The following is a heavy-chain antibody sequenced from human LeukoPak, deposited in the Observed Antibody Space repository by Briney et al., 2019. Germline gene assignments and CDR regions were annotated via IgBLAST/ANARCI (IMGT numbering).Heavy chain of an antibody. CDR3: ARAGPYYDFWSGPASFFDY. Sequence: ASVKVSCKASGYTFTGYYMHWVRQAPGQGLEWMGRINPSSGGTNYAQKFQGRVTMTRDTSISTAYMELSRLRSDDTAVYYCARAGPYYDFWSGPASFFDYWGQGTLVTVSS. CDR2: INPSSGGT. V-gene: IGHV1-2*06. J-gene: IGHJ4*02. D-gene: IGHD3-3*01. CDR1: GYTFTGYY.